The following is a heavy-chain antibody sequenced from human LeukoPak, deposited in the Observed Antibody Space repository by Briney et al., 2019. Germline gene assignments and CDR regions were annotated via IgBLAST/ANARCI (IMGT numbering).Heavy chain of an antibody. V-gene: IGHV4-4*02. D-gene: IGHD6-19*01. Sequence: PSGTLSLTCAVSGGSISSSNWWSWVRQPPGKGLEWIGEIYHSGSTNYNPSLKSRVTISVDKSKNQFSLKLSSVTAADTAVYYCARAPAVAGTSYYFDYWGRGTLVTVSS. CDR3: ARAPAVAGTSYYFDY. CDR1: GGSISSSNW. CDR2: IYHSGST. J-gene: IGHJ4*02.